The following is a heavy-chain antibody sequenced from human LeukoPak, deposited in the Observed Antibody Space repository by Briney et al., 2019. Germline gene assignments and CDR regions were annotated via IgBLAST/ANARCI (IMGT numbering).Heavy chain of an antibody. V-gene: IGHV3-74*01. Sequence: PGGSLRLSCAASGFPFSSYAMTWVRQAPGKGLEWVSRINSDGSSTSYADSVKGRFTISRDNAKNTLYLQMNSLRAEDTAVYYCARVAEWELREEKAFDYWGQGTLVTVSS. J-gene: IGHJ4*02. CDR3: ARVAEWELREEKAFDY. CDR1: GFPFSSYA. CDR2: INSDGSST. D-gene: IGHD1-26*01.